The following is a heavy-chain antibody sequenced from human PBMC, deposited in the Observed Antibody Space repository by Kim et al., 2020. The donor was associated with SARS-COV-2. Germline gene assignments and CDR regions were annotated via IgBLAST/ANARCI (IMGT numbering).Heavy chain of an antibody. CDR2: IWYDGSNK. J-gene: IGHJ4*02. CDR3: AKDRLVRGVRYYFDY. CDR1: GFTFSSYA. Sequence: GGSLRLSCAASGFTFSSYAMHWVRQAPGKGLEWVAVIWYDGSNKYYADSVKGRFTISRDNSKNTLYLQMNSLRAEDTAVYYCAKDRLVRGVRYYFDYWGQGTLVTVSS. D-gene: IGHD3-10*01. V-gene: IGHV3-33*06.